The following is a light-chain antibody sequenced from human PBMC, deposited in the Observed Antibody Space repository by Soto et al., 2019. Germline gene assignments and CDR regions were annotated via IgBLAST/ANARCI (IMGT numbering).Light chain of an antibody. CDR2: GNS. J-gene: IGLJ2*01. CDR3: QSYDISLSVSVI. CDR1: SSNIGAGYD. Sequence: QSVLTQPPSVSGAPGQRVTIPCTGTSSNIGAGYDVQWYQQLPGAAPKLLLFGNSNRPSGVPARFSGSRSGTSASLAITGLQAEDEADYFCQSYDISLSVSVIFGGGTKLTVL. V-gene: IGLV1-40*01.